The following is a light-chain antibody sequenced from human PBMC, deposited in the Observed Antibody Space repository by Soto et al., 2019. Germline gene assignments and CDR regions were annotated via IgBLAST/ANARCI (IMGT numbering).Light chain of an antibody. CDR2: DVS. CDR3: SSYAGIYYV. V-gene: IGLV2-11*01. Sequence: QSALTQPRSVSGSPGQSVTISCTGTSSDVGGYNYVSWYQQHPGKAPKLMIYDVSKRPSGVPDRFSGSKSGNTASLTISGLQAEDEADYYCSSYAGIYYVFGTGTKVTVL. J-gene: IGLJ1*01. CDR1: SSDVGGYNY.